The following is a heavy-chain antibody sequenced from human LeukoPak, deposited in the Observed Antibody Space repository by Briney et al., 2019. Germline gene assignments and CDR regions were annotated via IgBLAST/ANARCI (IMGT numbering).Heavy chain of an antibody. CDR2: IKSKTDGGTT. D-gene: IGHD1-26*01. CDR1: GFTFSNAW. J-gene: IGHJ4*02. Sequence: GGSLRLSCAASGFTFSNAWMSWVRQAPGKGLEWVGRIKSKTDGGTTDYAAPVKGRFTTSRDDSKNTLYLQMNSLKTEDTAVYYCTTAYSGSYYNFDYWGQGTLVTVSS. CDR3: TTAYSGSYYNFDY. V-gene: IGHV3-15*01.